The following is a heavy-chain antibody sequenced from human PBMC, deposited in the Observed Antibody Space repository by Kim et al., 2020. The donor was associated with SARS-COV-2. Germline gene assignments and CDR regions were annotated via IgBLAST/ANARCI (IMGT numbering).Heavy chain of an antibody. CDR1: ISSSSYY. V-gene: IGHV4-39*01. J-gene: IGHJ4*02. D-gene: IGHD6-13*01. Sequence: ISSSSYYWGWIRQPPGKGLEWIGSIYYSGSTYYNPSLKSRVTISVDTSKNQFSLKLSSVTAADTAVYYCATSADAGVLSSSVFDYWGQGTLAT. CDR3: ATSADAGVLSSSVFDY. CDR2: IYYSGST.